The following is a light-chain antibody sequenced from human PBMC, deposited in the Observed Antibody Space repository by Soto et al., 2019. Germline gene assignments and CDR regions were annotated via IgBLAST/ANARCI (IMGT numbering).Light chain of an antibody. Sequence: MTQSPSSLSGSPVDVVSLSGRAKQGLGNTLAWYQQKPSQTPRALIYGASPRATDMPVRFSGRGSGTEFTLPLSRLEAEDFAIYYCQQYGRCPMTFGQGTQVGIK. V-gene: IGKV3-15*01. CDR3: QQYGRCPMT. J-gene: IGKJ1*01. CDR1: QGLGNT. CDR2: GAS.